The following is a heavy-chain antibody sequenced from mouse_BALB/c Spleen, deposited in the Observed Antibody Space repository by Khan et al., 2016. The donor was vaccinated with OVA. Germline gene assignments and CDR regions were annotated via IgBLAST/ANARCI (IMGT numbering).Heavy chain of an antibody. CDR3: ARSDGYDVVY. D-gene: IGHD2-2*01. CDR1: GFNIKDTY. Sequence: EVQLQESGAELVKPGASVKLSCTASGFNIKDTYLHWVKQRPEQGLEWIGRIDPAKGNSKYDPKVQVKATLTGDTSSNTAFLQLSSLTSEDTAVYYSARSDGYDVVYWGQGTTVTVSS. V-gene: IGHV14-3*02. J-gene: IGHJ2*01. CDR2: IDPAKGNS.